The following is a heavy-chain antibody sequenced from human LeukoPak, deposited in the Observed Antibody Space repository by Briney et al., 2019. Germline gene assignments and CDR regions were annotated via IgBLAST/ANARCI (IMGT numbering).Heavy chain of an antibody. CDR2: IYPSGNT. Sequence: SETLSLTCTVSAGSVISGDYYWSWIRQPAGGGLEWIGRIYPSGNTNYNPSLKSRVTISMDTSKNRISLKVTSVTAADTAVYYCARVGATATAYSDYWGQGTLVTVSS. V-gene: IGHV4-61*02. CDR3: ARVGATATAYSDY. CDR1: AGSVISGDYY. D-gene: IGHD5-18*01. J-gene: IGHJ4*02.